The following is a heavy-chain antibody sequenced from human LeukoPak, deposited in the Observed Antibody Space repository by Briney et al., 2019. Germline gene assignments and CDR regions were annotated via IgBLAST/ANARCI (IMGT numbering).Heavy chain of an antibody. CDR3: ARIRDGYNDAYDI. J-gene: IGHJ3*02. CDR2: INPNTGGT. D-gene: IGHD5-24*01. V-gene: IGHV1-2*02. Sequence: ASVKVSCKASGYTFTAYYMHWVRQAPGQGLEWMGWINPNTGGTNYAQKFQGRVTMTRDTSISTAYMDLSRLRSDDTAVYYCARIRDGYNDAYDIWGQGTMVTVSS. CDR1: GYTFTAYY.